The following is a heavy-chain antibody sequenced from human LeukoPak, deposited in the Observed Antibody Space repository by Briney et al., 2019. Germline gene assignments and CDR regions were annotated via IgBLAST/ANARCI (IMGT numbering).Heavy chain of an antibody. J-gene: IGHJ3*01. D-gene: IGHD2-2*01. CDR2: ISAYNGNT. Sequence: ASVKVSCKASGYTFTSYGISWVRQAPGQGLEWMGWISAYNGNTNYAQKLQGRVTMATDTSTSTAYMELRSLRSDDTAVYYCARGCVHCSCTSRGGDSFNVWGQGTKVTVSS. CDR1: GYTFTSYG. CDR3: ARGCVHCSCTSRGGDSFNV. V-gene: IGHV1-18*01.